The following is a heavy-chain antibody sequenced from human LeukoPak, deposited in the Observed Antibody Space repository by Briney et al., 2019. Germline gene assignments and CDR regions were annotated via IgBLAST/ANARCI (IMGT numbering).Heavy chain of an antibody. D-gene: IGHD3-22*01. V-gene: IGHV3-23*01. CDR2: ISGSGEIT. CDR3: AKVGYFDSSGYYTIDS. CDR1: RFIFSSYA. J-gene: IGHJ4*02. Sequence: GGSLRLSCAASRFIFSSYAMNWVRQAPGKGLEWISAISGSGEITYYADSVKGRFTISRDNSKNTLYLQMNSLRVEDTAVFYCAKVGYFDSSGYYTIDSWGQGTLVTVSS.